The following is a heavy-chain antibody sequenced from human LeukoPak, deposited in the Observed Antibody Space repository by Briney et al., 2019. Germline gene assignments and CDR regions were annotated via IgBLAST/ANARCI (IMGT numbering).Heavy chain of an antibody. V-gene: IGHV3-21*01. CDR3: ARDVSPGEYSSLGDAFHI. J-gene: IGHJ3*02. Sequence: GGSLRLSCAASGFTFSSYSMNWGRQAPGKGLEWVSYISSSSSYIYYADSVKGRFTISRDNAKNLLYLQMNSLRAEDTAVYYCARDVSPGEYSSLGDAFHIWGQGTMVTVSS. CDR1: GFTFSSYS. CDR2: ISSSSSYI. D-gene: IGHD6-6*01.